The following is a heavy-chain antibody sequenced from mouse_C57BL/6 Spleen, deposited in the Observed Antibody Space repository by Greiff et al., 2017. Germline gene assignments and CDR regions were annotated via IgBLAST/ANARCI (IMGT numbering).Heavy chain of an antibody. CDR1: GYAFSSSW. J-gene: IGHJ4*01. V-gene: IGHV1-82*01. D-gene: IGHD1-1*01. CDR3: ARRGTTVVDPLAMDY. CDR2: IYPGDGDT. Sequence: QVQLKESGPELVKPGASVKISCKASGYAFSSSWMNWVKQRPGKGLEWIGRIYPGDGDTNYNGKFKGKATLTADKSSSTAYMQLSSLTSEDSAVYFCARRGTTVVDPLAMDYWGQGTSVTVSS.